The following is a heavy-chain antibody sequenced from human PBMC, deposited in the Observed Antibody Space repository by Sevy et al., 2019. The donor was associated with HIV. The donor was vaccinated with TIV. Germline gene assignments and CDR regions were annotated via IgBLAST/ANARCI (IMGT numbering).Heavy chain of an antibody. CDR2: IKQDESEK. CDR1: GFTFSTYW. V-gene: IGHV3-7*04. Sequence: GESLRLSCAASGFTFSTYWMHWVRQAPGKGLEWVANIKQDESEKYYVASVKGRFTISRDNAKNSLYLQMNSLRPGDTAVYYCARGNSGSFDYWGQGTLVTVSS. D-gene: IGHD3-22*01. J-gene: IGHJ4*02. CDR3: ARGNSGSFDY.